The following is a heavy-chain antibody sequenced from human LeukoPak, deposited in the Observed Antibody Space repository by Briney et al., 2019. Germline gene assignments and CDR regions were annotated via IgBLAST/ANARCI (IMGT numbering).Heavy chain of an antibody. V-gene: IGHV4-34*01. Sequence: PSETLSLTCAVYGGSFSGYYWSWIRQPPGKGLEWIGEINHSGSTNYNPSLKSRVTISVDTSKNQFSLKLSSVTAADTAVYYCARDGFMSSMTPGNYYYYMDVWGKGTTVTVSS. D-gene: IGHD3-10*01. CDR3: ARDGFMSSMTPGNYYYYMDV. CDR1: GGSFSGYY. J-gene: IGHJ6*03. CDR2: INHSGST.